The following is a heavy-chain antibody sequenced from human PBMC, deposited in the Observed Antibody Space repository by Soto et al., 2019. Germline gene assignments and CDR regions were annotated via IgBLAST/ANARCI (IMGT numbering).Heavy chain of an antibody. V-gene: IGHV1-69*18. J-gene: IGHJ4*02. CDR3: ARVALSGILLGGVDS. CDR2: ITPMFGTT. CDR1: AGTFVNYA. Sequence: QVQLVQSGAEVKKPGSSVKVSCKASAGTFVNYAITWVRQAPGQGLELMGTITPMFGTTYNAQKFNGRVNFTADEPTSTAFMKLSGLGSQDTAVYYCARVALSGILLGGVDSWGQGTLVTVSS. D-gene: IGHD2-8*02.